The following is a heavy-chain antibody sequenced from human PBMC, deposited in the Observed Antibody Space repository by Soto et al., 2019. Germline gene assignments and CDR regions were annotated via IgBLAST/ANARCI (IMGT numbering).Heavy chain of an antibody. D-gene: IGHD6-6*01. CDR2: INPNSGGT. CDR1: GYTFTGYY. V-gene: IGHV1-2*04. Sequence: ASVRVSCKASGYTFTGYYMHWVLQAPGQGLEWMGWINPNSGGTNYAQKFQGWVTMTRDTSISTAYMELSRLRSDDTAVYYCARDECIAARNYYYYGMDVWGQGTTVTVCS. J-gene: IGHJ6*02. CDR3: ARDECIAARNYYYYGMDV.